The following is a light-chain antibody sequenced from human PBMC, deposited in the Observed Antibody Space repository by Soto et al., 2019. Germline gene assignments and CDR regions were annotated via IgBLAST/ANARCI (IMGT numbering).Light chain of an antibody. V-gene: IGKV3-20*01. CDR3: QQYGSSVGGT. CDR2: DAS. Sequence: EIVLTQSPGTLSLSPGERATLSCRASQSVSSSYLAWYQQKPGQAPRLLIYDASSRATGIPDRFSGSGSGTDFTLTISRLEPEDFAVYYCQQYGSSVGGTFGGGTKVEIK. J-gene: IGKJ4*01. CDR1: QSVSSSY.